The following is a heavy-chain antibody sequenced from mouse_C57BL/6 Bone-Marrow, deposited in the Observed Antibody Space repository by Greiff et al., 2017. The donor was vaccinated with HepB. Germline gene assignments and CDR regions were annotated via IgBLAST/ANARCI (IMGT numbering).Heavy chain of an antibody. Sequence: EVKLVESGGDLVKPGGSLKLSCAASGFTFSSYGMSWVRQTPDKGLGWVATISSGGSYTYYPDSVKGRFTISRDNAKNTLYLQMSSLTSEDTDMYDCARNGILFTNFDYWGQGTTLTVSS. CDR2: ISSGGSYT. J-gene: IGHJ2*01. CDR1: GFTFSSYG. D-gene: IGHD1-1*01. V-gene: IGHV5-6*01. CDR3: ARNGILFTNFDY.